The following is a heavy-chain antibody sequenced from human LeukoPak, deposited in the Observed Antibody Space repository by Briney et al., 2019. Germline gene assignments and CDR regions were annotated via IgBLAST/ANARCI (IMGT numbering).Heavy chain of an antibody. D-gene: IGHD2-21*01. Sequence: ASVKVSCKVSGYTLTELSMHWVRQAPGKGLEWMGGFDPEDGETIYAQKFQGRVTMTEDTSTDTAYMELSSLRSEDTAVYHCATDLRGGADLRQHWGQGTLVAVSS. CDR2: FDPEDGET. J-gene: IGHJ1*01. CDR1: GYTLTELS. CDR3: ATDLRGGADLRQH. V-gene: IGHV1-24*01.